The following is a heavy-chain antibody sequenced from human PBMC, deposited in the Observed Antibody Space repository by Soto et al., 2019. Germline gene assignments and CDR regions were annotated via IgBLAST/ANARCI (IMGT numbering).Heavy chain of an antibody. CDR1: GYSFTSYW. CDR3: AGQYCSGGSCSYYYGMDV. J-gene: IGHJ6*02. Sequence: GESLKISCKGSGYSFTSYWIGWVRQMPGKGLEWMGIIYPGDSDTRYSPSFQGQVTISADKSISTAYLQWSRLKASDTAMYYCAGQYCSGGSCSYYYGMDVWGQGTTVTVSS. V-gene: IGHV5-51*01. D-gene: IGHD2-15*01. CDR2: IYPGDSDT.